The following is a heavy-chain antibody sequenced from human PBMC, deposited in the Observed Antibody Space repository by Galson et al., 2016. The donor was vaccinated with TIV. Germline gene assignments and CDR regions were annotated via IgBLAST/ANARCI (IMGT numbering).Heavy chain of an antibody. CDR2: ISGSGGNT. CDR3: AKEPGPNPSYYYGVDV. Sequence: SLRLSCAASGVTFSSYAMSWVRQAPGKGLEWVSSISGSGGNTYYANSVKGRFTISRDNSKNTLYLQINCLRAEDTAIYYCAKEPGPNPSYYYGVDVWGQGTTVTVSS. J-gene: IGHJ6*02. CDR1: GVTFSSYA. V-gene: IGHV3-23*01. D-gene: IGHD1-14*01.